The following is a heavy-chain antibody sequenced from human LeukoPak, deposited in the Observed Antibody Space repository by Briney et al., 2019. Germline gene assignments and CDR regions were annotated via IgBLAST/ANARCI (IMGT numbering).Heavy chain of an antibody. Sequence: SESLSLTCSVSGGSINNYYLSWIRQPPGKGLEWIGYIYYSGSTNYNPSLKSRVTISVDTSKNQFSLKLTSVTAADTAMYYCARVPGRAPDYWGQGTLVTVSS. J-gene: IGHJ4*02. CDR2: IYYSGST. CDR1: GGSINNYY. D-gene: IGHD3-10*01. CDR3: ARVPGRAPDY. V-gene: IGHV4-59*08.